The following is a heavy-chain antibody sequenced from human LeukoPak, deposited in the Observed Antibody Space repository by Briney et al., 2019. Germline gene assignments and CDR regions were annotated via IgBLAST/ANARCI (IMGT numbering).Heavy chain of an antibody. CDR2: ISAYNGNT. Sequence: ASVKVSCKASGYTFTSYGISWVRQAPGQGLEWMGWISAYNGNTNYAQKLQGRVTMTTDTSTSTAYMELRSLRSDDTAVYYCARETYYYDSSGYPIDYWGLGTLVTVSS. V-gene: IGHV1-18*01. J-gene: IGHJ4*02. CDR3: ARETYYYDSSGYPIDY. D-gene: IGHD3-22*01. CDR1: GYTFTSYG.